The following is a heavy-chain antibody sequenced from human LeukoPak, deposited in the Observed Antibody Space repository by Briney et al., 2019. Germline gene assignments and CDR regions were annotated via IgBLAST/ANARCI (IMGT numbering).Heavy chain of an antibody. D-gene: IGHD5-18*01. CDR3: AKASGGYSYGRDLDY. Sequence: GGSLRLSCAASGFTFSSYGMHWVRQAPGKGLVWVAVIWYDGSNKYYADSVKGRFTISRDNSKNTLYLQMNSRRAEDTAVYYCAKASGGYSYGRDLDYWGQGTLVTVSS. V-gene: IGHV3-33*06. J-gene: IGHJ4*02. CDR2: IWYDGSNK. CDR1: GFTFSSYG.